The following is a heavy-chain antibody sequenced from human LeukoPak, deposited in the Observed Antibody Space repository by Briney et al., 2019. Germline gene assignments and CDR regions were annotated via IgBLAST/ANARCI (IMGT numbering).Heavy chain of an antibody. V-gene: IGHV4-4*07. CDR1: GGSISGYY. CDR3: ARVTYSSSSYFFDY. CDR2: IYISGST. Sequence: SETLSLTCTVSGGSISGYYWSWIRQPAGEGLEWIGDIYISGSTNYEPSLKSRVNTSVDTSNNQFSLRLRSVTAADTAVYYCARVTYSSSSYFFDYWGQGTLVTVSS. D-gene: IGHD6-6*01. J-gene: IGHJ4*02.